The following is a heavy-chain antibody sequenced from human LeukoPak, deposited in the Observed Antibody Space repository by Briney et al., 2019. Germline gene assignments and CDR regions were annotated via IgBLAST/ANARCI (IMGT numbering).Heavy chain of an antibody. V-gene: IGHV1-69*13. CDR2: IIPIFGTA. CDR1: GGTFSSYA. CDR3: ARDASSDTAMVPFDY. J-gene: IGHJ4*02. D-gene: IGHD5-18*01. Sequence: SVKVSCKASGGTFSSYAISWVRQAPGQGLEWMGGIIPIFGTANYAQKFQGRVTTTADESTSTAYMELSSLRSEDTAVYYCARDASSDTAMVPFDYWGQGTLVTVSS.